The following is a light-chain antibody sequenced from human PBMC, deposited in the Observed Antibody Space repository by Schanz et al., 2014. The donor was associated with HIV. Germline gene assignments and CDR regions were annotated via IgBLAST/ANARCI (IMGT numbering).Light chain of an antibody. Sequence: EIVMTQSPGTVSLSPGERATLSCRASKSVSSSHLAWYQQRPGQAPRLLIYGASSRATGIPDRFSGSGSGTDFTLTISRLESEDFAVYYCQQYDVSSWTF. CDR1: KSVSSSH. J-gene: IGKJ1*01. CDR3: QQYDVSSWT. V-gene: IGKV3-20*01. CDR2: GAS.